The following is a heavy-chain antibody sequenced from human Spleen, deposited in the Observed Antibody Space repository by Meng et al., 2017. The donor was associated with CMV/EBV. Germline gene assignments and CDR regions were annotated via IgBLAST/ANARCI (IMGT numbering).Heavy chain of an antibody. D-gene: IGHD3-10*01. V-gene: IGHV4-34*01. Sequence: SETLSLTCAVYGGSFSGYYWSWIRQPPGKGLEWIGEINHSGSTNYNPSLKSRVTISVDTSKNQFSLKLSSVTAADTAVYFCARVFPRSTFGYWGQGSRVTVSS. CDR2: INHSGST. CDR3: ARVFPRSTFGY. CDR1: GGSFSGYY. J-gene: IGHJ4*02.